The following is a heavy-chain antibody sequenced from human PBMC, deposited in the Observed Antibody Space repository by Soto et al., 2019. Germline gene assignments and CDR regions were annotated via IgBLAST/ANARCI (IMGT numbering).Heavy chain of an antibody. Sequence: ASVKVSCKASGYTFTSYYMHWVRQAPGQGLEWMGIINPSGGSTSYAQKFQGRVTMTTDTSTSTAYMELRSLRSDDTAVYYCARDRGRDIVATIWGQGTLVTVSS. CDR2: INPSGGST. V-gene: IGHV1-46*01. D-gene: IGHD5-12*01. CDR1: GYTFTSYY. CDR3: ARDRGRDIVATI. J-gene: IGHJ4*02.